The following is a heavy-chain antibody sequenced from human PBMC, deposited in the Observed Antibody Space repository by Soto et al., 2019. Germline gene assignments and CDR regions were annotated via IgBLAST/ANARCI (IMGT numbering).Heavy chain of an antibody. CDR3: ARGYYYDSSGYYLDH. J-gene: IGHJ4*02. CDR2: IKPGTGDT. Sequence: ASVKVSCKASGYSFTSHVIHWVRQAPGERLEWMGWIKPGTGDTKYLQKLQGRVTISRDTSANIVYMELSSLRSEDTAVYYCARGYYYDSSGYYLDHWGKGTLVTVPS. V-gene: IGHV1-3*01. D-gene: IGHD3-22*01. CDR1: GYSFTSHV.